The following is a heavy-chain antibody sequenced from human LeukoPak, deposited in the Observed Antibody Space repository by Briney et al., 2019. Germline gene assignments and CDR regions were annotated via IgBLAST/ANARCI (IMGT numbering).Heavy chain of an antibody. CDR1: GGSISSYY. CDR2: IYYSGST. V-gene: IGHV4-59*08. J-gene: IGHJ4*02. D-gene: IGHD6-19*01. CDR3: ARGRPRSGWFDY. Sequence: SETLSLTCTVSGGSISSYYWSWIRQPPGKGLEWIGYIYYSGSTNYNPSLKSRVTISVDTSKNQFSLKLSSVTAADTAVYYCARGRPRSGWFDYWGQGTLVTVSS.